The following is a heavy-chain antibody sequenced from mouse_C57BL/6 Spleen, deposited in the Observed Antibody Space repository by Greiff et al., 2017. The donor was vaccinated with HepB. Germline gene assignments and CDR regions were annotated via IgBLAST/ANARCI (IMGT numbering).Heavy chain of an antibody. D-gene: IGHD1-1*01. CDR1: GYTFTDHT. Sequence: VKVVESDAELVKPGASVKISCKVSGYTFTDHTIHWMKQRPEQGLEWIGYIYPRDGSTKYNEKFKGKATLTADKSSSTAYMQLNGLTSEDSAVYFCARNYGSSYNYWGQGTTLTVSS. CDR2: IYPRDGST. V-gene: IGHV1-78*01. CDR3: ARNYGSSYNY. J-gene: IGHJ2*01.